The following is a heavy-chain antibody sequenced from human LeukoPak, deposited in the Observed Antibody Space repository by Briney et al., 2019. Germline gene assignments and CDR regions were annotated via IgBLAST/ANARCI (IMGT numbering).Heavy chain of an antibody. CDR1: GYSFTSYW. CDR2: IYPGDSDT. CDR3: ARVNKYSGSYGYFDY. V-gene: IGHV5-51*01. Sequence: GESLKISCKGSGYSFTSYWIGWVRQMPGKGLEWMGIIYPGDSDTRYSPSFQGQVTISADKSISTAYLQWSSLKASDTAMYYCARVNKYSGSYGYFDYWGQGTLVTVSS. J-gene: IGHJ4*02. D-gene: IGHD1-26*01.